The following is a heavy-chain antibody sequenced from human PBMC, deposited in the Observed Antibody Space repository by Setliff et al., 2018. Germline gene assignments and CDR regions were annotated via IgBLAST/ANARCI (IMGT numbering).Heavy chain of an antibody. V-gene: IGHV4-59*01. J-gene: IGHJ4*02. Sequence: SETLSLTCTVSGASFSTNYWNWIRQPPGKGLEWIGHVYYSGTANYNPSLKSRVTILVDTSKNQFSLRLSSVTAADTAVYYCVRELGRTVDYWGQGALVTVSS. CDR2: VYYSGTA. D-gene: IGHD2-21*02. CDR3: VRELGRTVDY. CDR1: GASFSTNY.